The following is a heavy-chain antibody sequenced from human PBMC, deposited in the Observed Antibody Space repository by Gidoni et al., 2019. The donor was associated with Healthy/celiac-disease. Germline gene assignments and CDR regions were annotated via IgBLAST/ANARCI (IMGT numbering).Heavy chain of an antibody. D-gene: IGHD2-2*01. V-gene: IGHV1-18*04. Sequence: QVQLVQSGAEVKKPGASVKVSCKASGYTFPSSGITWVRQAPGQGLEWMGWISAYNGNTNYAQKLQGRVTMTTDTSTSTAYMELRSLRSDDTAVYYCARDFHDCSSTSCYDYYGMDVWGQGTTVTVSS. CDR3: ARDFHDCSSTSCYDYYGMDV. J-gene: IGHJ6*02. CDR2: ISAYNGNT. CDR1: GYTFPSSG.